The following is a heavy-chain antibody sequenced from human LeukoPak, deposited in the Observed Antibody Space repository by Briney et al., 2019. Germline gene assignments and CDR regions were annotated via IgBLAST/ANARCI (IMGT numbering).Heavy chain of an antibody. Sequence: GGSLRLSCAASGFTFSSYEMNWVRQAPGKGLEWVSYISSSGSTIYYADFVKGRFTISRDNAKNSLYLQMNRLRSEDTAVYYCARDDIAAAVQKEGPVTAYYYYGMDVWGQGTTVTVSS. CDR2: ISSSGSTI. CDR3: ARDDIAAAVQKEGPVTAYYYYGMDV. D-gene: IGHD6-13*01. CDR1: GFTFSSYE. V-gene: IGHV3-48*03. J-gene: IGHJ6*02.